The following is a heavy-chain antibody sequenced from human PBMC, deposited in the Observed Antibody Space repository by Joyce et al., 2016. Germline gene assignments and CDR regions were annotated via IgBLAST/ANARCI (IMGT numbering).Heavy chain of an antibody. CDR3: AKGDGYSFSASAFDI. CDR2: IYYSGST. CDR1: GGSMSNYY. V-gene: IGHV4-59*08. D-gene: IGHD5-18*01. Sequence: QVQLQESGPGLVKPSETLSLTCSVSGGSMSNYYWSWIRQSTGKGLEWIGYIYYSGSTKDNPSLKSRVTISVETSKNQFSLKLRSVTAADTALYYCAKGDGYSFSASAFDIWGQGTMVTVSS. J-gene: IGHJ3*02.